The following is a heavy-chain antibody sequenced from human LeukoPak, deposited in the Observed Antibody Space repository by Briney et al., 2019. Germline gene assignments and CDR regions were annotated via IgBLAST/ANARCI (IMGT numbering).Heavy chain of an antibody. CDR1: SSYS. Sequence: SSYSMVWARQAPGKGLEWIGSIYYSGSTYYNPPLKSRVTISVDTSKNQFSLKLRSVTAADTAVYYCARGDVDPYAFDIWGQGTMVTVSS. J-gene: IGHJ3*02. CDR3: ARGDVDPYAFDI. V-gene: IGHV4-39*07. CDR2: IYYSGST. D-gene: IGHD3-10*02.